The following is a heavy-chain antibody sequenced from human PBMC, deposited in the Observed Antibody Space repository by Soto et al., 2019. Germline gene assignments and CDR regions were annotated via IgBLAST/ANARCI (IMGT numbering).Heavy chain of an antibody. D-gene: IGHD6-6*01. CDR1: GDSISSYY. V-gene: IGHV4-59*01. J-gene: IGHJ4*02. Sequence: QVQLQESGPGLVKPSETLSLTCTVSGDSISSYYWSWIRQPPGKGLEWIGYIYYSGSTNYNPSLKSRCPTSVDTSKNQFARKLTSVPAAETPVHYRARPYIRGPSSSSRPFDYWGQGPLVTVSS. CDR3: ARPYIRGPSSSSRPFDY. CDR2: IYYSGST.